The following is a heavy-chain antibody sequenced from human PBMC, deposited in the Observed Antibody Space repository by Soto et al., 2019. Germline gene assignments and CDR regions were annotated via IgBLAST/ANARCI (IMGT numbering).Heavy chain of an antibody. CDR1: GGSIYSGYY. V-gene: IGHV4-39*01. CDR2: ISYHGST. CDR3: ARHGTTVLTPYLEY. J-gene: IGHJ4*02. D-gene: IGHD4-17*01. Sequence: SETLSLTCTVSGGSIYSGYYWGWSRQPPGKGLEWIGSISYHGSTYYNPSLKSRVTISVDTSKNQFSLKLSSVTAADTAAYYCARHGTTVLTPYLEYWGQGTLVTVS.